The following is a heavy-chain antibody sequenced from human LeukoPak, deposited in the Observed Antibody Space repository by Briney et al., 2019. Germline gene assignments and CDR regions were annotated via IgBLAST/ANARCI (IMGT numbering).Heavy chain of an antibody. J-gene: IGHJ4*02. Sequence: GGSLRLSCAASGFTVSSNYMSWVRQAPGKGLEWVSVIYSGGSTYYADSVKGRFTISRDNAKNSLYLQMNSLRAEDTALYYCAKEGQWPVRGGFDYWGQGTLVTVSS. V-gene: IGHV3-53*05. CDR3: AKEGQWPVRGGFDY. CDR1: GFTVSSNY. CDR2: IYSGGST. D-gene: IGHD6-19*01.